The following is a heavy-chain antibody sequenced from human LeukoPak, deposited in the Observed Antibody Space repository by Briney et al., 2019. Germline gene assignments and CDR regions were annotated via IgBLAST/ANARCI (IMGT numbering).Heavy chain of an antibody. CDR3: AKEEGYRGNRGFDY. J-gene: IGHJ4*02. Sequence: GRSLRLSCAASGFTFDDYAIHWVRQAPGKCLEWVSGISWNSGSIGYADSVKGRFTISRDNAKNSLYLQMNSLRAEDTALYYCAKEEGYRGNRGFDYWGQGTLVTVSS. CDR2: ISWNSGSI. V-gene: IGHV3-9*01. D-gene: IGHD4-23*01. CDR1: GFTFDDYA.